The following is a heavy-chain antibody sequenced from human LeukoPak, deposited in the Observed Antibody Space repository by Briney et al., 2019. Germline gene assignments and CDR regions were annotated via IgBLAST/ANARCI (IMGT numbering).Heavy chain of an antibody. CDR2: IYSGGST. CDR1: GITVSGNY. V-gene: IGHV3-66*02. J-gene: IGHJ5*01. D-gene: IGHD2-15*01. CDR3: ARELHGFDS. Sequence: GGSLRLSCAVSGITVSGNYMTWVRQAPGKGLDWVSAIYSGGSTYYADSVKGRFTISRDNSKNTLYLQMNSLRPEDTAVYYCARELHGFDSWGQGTLVTVSS.